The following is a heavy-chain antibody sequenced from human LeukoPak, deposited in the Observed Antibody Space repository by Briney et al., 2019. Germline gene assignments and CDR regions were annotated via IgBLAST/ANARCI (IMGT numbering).Heavy chain of an antibody. CDR1: GGSISSYY. Sequence: SETLSLTCTVSGGSISSYYWSWIRQPSGKGLEWIGYIYYSGSTNYNPSLKSRVTISVDTSKNQFSLKLSSVTAADTAVYYCASERDYYFDYWGQGTLVTVSS. J-gene: IGHJ4*02. CDR2: IYYSGST. V-gene: IGHV4-59*01. D-gene: IGHD2-21*02. CDR3: ASERDYYFDY.